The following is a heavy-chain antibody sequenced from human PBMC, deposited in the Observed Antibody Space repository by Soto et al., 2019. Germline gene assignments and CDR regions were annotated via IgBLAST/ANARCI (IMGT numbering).Heavy chain of an antibody. D-gene: IGHD1-26*01. CDR3: ARDYRAD. CDR1: GLTFSSFW. CDR2: INQDGSNK. J-gene: IGHJ4*02. Sequence: GGSLRLSCAASGLTFSSFWMSWVRQAPGKGPEWVASINQDGSNKQYVDSLKGRFTISRDNAENSLYLQMNSLRAEDTAVYYCARDYRADWGPGTLVTVSS. V-gene: IGHV3-7*01.